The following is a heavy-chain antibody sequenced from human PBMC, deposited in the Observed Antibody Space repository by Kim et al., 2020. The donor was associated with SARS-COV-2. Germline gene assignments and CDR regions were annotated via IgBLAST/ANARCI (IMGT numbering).Heavy chain of an antibody. J-gene: IGHJ3*02. CDR3: ARAGDDAFDI. CDR2: INHSGST. V-gene: IGHV4-34*01. CDR1: GGSFSGYY. Sequence: SETLSLTCAVYGGSFSGYYWSWIRQPPGKGLEWIGEINHSGSTNYNPSLKSRVTISVDTSKNQFSLKLSSVTAADTAVYYCARAGDDAFDIWGQGTMVTV. D-gene: IGHD2-21*01.